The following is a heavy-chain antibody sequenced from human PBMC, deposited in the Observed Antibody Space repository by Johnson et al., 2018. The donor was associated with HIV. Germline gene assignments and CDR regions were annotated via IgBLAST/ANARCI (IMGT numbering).Heavy chain of an antibody. CDR1: GFTFSSYA. D-gene: IGHD6-19*01. V-gene: IGHV3-23*04. CDR3: AKVSGWPRGAFDI. J-gene: IGHJ3*02. CDR2: ISGSGGST. Sequence: VQLVESGGGVVQPGGSLRLSCAASGFTFSSYAMSWVRQAPGKGLEWVSAISGSGGSTYYADSVKGRFTISRDNSKNTLYLQMNSLRAEDTAVDYCAKVSGWPRGAFDIWGKGTLVTVSS.